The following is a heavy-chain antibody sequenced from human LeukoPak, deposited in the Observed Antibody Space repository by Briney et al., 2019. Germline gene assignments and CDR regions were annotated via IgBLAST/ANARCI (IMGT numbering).Heavy chain of an antibody. CDR2: ISGSGGST. J-gene: IGHJ4*02. V-gene: IGHV3-23*01. D-gene: IGHD3-22*01. CDR1: GFTFSSYA. Sequence: GGSLRLSCAASGFTFSSYAMSWVRQAPGKGLEWVSAISGSGGSTYYADSVKGRLTISRDNSKNTLYLQMNSLRAEDTAVYYCAKMDYYDSSGYPPVGYWGQGTLVTVSS. CDR3: AKMDYYDSSGYPPVGY.